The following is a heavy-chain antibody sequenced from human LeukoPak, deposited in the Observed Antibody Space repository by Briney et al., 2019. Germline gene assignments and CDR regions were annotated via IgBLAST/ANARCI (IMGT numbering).Heavy chain of an antibody. CDR3: ARDPRQGSGYFGGIDY. CDR1: GFTFSSYA. J-gene: IGHJ4*02. CDR2: ISYDGSNK. D-gene: IGHD3-22*01. Sequence: GGSLRLSCAASGFTFSSYAMRWVRQAPGKGLGWVAVISYDGSNKYYADSVKGRFTLSRDNSKNTLYLQMNSLRAEDTAVYYCARDPRQGSGYFGGIDYWGQGTLVTVSS. V-gene: IGHV3-30*01.